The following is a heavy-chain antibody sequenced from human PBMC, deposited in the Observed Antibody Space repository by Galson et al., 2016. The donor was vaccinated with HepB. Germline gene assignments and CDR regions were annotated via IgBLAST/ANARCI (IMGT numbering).Heavy chain of an antibody. CDR2: ISSSGSTI. CDR1: GFTFGDYY. V-gene: IGHV3-11*01. J-gene: IGHJ6*02. CDR3: VRLYYYYYGMGV. Sequence: SLRLSCAVSGFTFGDYYMSWIRQAPGKGLEWVSYISSSGSTIYYADSVKGRFTISRDNAKNSLYLQMNSLSAEDTAVYYCVRLYYYYYGMGVWGQGTTVTVSS.